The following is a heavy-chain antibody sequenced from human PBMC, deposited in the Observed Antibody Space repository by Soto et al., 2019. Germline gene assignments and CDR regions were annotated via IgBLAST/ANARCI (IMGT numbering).Heavy chain of an antibody. CDR1: GGSISPYY. D-gene: IGHD3-22*01. V-gene: IGHV4-59*01. CDR3: ARVGGYDSSGYYYVGY. CDR2: IYYSGST. J-gene: IGHJ4*02. Sequence: PSETLSLTCTVSGGSISPYYWSWIRQPPGKGLEWIGYIYYSGSTNYNPSLKSRVTISVDTSKNQFSLKLSSVTAADTAVYYCARVGGYDSSGYYYVGYWGQGTLVTVSS.